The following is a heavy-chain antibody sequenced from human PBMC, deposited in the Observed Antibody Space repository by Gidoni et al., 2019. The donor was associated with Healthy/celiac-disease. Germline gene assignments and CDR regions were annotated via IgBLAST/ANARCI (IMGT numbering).Heavy chain of an antibody. CDR2: IYYSGST. D-gene: IGHD2-15*01. CDR3: ARGVVVAATFGSGPPDY. Sequence: QVQLQESGPGLVQPSQTLSLPGTVSGGSISSGGYYWSWIRQHPGKGLEWIGYIYYSGSTYYNPSLKSRVTISVDTSKNQFSLKLSSVTAADTAVYYCARGVVVAATFGSGPPDYWGQGTLVTVSS. J-gene: IGHJ4*02. CDR1: GGSISSGGYY. V-gene: IGHV4-31*03.